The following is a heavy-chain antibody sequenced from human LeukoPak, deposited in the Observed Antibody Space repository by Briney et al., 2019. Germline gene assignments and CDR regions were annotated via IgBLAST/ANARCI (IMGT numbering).Heavy chain of an antibody. CDR2: VYYSGTT. V-gene: IGHV4-39*01. J-gene: IGHJ4*02. Sequence: SETLSLTCTVSGGSINSSPYYWGWIRQPPGKGLVWIGNVYYSGTTYYNPPLKSRVTISVDTSKNQFSLELSSVTAADTAVYYCARRPVATITFDYWGQGTLVTVSS. CDR1: GGSINSSPYY. CDR3: ARRPVATITFDY. D-gene: IGHD5-12*01.